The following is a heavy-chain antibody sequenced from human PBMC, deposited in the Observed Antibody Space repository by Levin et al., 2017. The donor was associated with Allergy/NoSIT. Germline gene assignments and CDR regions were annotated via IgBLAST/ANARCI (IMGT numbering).Heavy chain of an antibody. CDR1: GGSISSGDYY. CDR3: ARAGNSQVPLMSLYFDY. Sequence: SETLSLTCTVSGGSISSGDYYWSWIRQPPGKGLEWIGYIYYSGSTYYNPSLKSRVTISVDTSKNQFSLKLSSVTAADTAVYYCARAGNSQVPLMSLYFDYWGQGTLVTVSS. D-gene: IGHD4-23*01. J-gene: IGHJ4*02. V-gene: IGHV4-30-4*01. CDR2: IYYSGST.